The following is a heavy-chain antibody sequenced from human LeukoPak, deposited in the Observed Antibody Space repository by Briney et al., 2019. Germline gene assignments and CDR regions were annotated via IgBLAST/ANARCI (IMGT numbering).Heavy chain of an antibody. CDR1: GYTFTSYG. J-gene: IGHJ6*03. CDR3: ARGLGVDYYYYMDV. V-gene: IGHV1-18*01. D-gene: IGHD2-8*01. CDR2: ISAYIGNT. Sequence: ASVNVSCRASGYTFTSYGISWVRQAPGQGLEWVGWISAYIGNTNYAQKLQGRVTMTTDTSTSTAYMELRSLRSDDTAVYYCARGLGVDYYYYMDVWGKGTTVTVSS.